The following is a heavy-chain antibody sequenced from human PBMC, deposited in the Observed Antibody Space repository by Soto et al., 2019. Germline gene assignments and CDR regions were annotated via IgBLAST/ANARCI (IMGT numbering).Heavy chain of an antibody. CDR2: IYHSGST. CDR3: AACHYGDRLFFDY. CDR1: SGSISSSNW. V-gene: IGHV4-4*02. J-gene: IGHJ4*02. D-gene: IGHD4-17*01. Sequence: QGQLQESGPGLVKPSGTLSLTCAVSSGSISSSNWWSWVRQPPGKGLEWIGEIYHSGSTNYNPSLKSRVNRSVDKSKNQFSLKLSSVTAADTAVYYGAACHYGDRLFFDYWGQGTLVTGSS.